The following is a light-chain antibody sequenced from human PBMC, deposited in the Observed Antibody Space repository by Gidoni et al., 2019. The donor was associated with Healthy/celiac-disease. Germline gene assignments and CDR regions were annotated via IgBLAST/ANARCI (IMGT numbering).Light chain of an antibody. J-gene: IGKJ5*01. Sequence: IVLTQSPGTLSLSPRDRATLSRRASQSVRSSYLAWYQQKPGQAPRLLIYGASSRATGVPDRFSGSGSGTDFTLTISRLEPEDFAVYYCQQYGSSPPRITFGQGTRLEIK. CDR3: QQYGSSPPRIT. V-gene: IGKV3-20*01. CDR1: QSVRSSY. CDR2: GAS.